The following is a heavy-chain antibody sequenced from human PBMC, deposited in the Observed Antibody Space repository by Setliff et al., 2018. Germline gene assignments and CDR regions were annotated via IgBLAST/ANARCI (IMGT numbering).Heavy chain of an antibody. J-gene: IGHJ4*02. CDR3: VTDPPFSGWSFDS. D-gene: IGHD6-19*01. CDR1: GFNFNLYN. V-gene: IGHV3-48*01. Sequence: GGSLRLSCAASGFNFNLYNMNWVRQAPGKGLEWVSYIISNSLTIHYLGSVKGRFTISRDNSQNMMYLQMNSLRAEDTAMYYCVTDPPFSGWSFDSWGQGTLVTVSS. CDR2: IISNSLTI.